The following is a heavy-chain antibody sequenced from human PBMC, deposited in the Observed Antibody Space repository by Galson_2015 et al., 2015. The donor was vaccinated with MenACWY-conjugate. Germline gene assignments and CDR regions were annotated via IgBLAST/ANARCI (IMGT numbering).Heavy chain of an antibody. CDR3: AKAYIVVIPDAAYDC. D-gene: IGHD2-2*01. CDR1: GFTFTSCT. Sequence: SLRLSCAASGFTFTSCTMSWVRQAPGRGLEWVSGISGSGGVTYYADAVKGRFTISRDNSKNTLYLQMDSLRAEDTAVYYCAKAYIVVIPDAAYDCWGQGALVTVSS. J-gene: IGHJ4*02. CDR2: ISGSGGVT. V-gene: IGHV3-23*01.